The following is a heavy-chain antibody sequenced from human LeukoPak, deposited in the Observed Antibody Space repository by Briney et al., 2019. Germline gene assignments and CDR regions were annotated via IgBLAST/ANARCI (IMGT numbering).Heavy chain of an antibody. CDR1: GFTFSKAW. Sequence: PGGSLRLSCAASGFTFSKAWKSWVRQAPGKGLEWVGRIKSKTDGETTDYSAPVKGRFTISRDDSKNTLYLQMSSLKIEDTAVYYCTGDIGGYSTIIDYWGQGTLVTVSS. CDR2: IKSKTDGETT. D-gene: IGHD3-22*01. J-gene: IGHJ4*02. V-gene: IGHV3-15*01. CDR3: TGDIGGYSTIIDY.